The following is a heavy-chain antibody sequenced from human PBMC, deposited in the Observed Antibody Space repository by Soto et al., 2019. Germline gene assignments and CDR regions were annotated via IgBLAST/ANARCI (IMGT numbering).Heavy chain of an antibody. V-gene: IGHV3-23*01. CDR2: IDDSGATT. D-gene: IGHD6-13*01. CDR1: GFIFSTYA. CDR3: VKGQSSTWSQTGGMDV. J-gene: IGHJ6*03. Sequence: EVQLLESGGGLVQPGGSLRLSCAASGFIFSTYAMSWVRQAPGKGLEWVSGIDDSGATTYYADSVKGGLTISRDNSKNTLYLHMGSLRAEDTAVYYCVKGQSSTWSQTGGMDVWGKGTTVTVSS.